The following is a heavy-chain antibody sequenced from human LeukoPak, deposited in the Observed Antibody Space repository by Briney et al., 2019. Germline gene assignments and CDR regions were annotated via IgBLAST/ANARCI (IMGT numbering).Heavy chain of an antibody. D-gene: IGHD1-7*01. CDR2: ISGSGSDI. J-gene: IGHJ3*01. CDR3: ARRTFPSDAFDV. V-gene: IGHV3-21*01. CDR1: GFTFSTFS. Sequence: GGPLRLSCAASGFTFSTFSMNWVRQTPGKGLEWVSAISGSGSDIYYADSVKGRFTISRDNPKRSLYLQMNSLRAEDTAVYYCARRTFPSDAFDVWGQGTVVTVSS.